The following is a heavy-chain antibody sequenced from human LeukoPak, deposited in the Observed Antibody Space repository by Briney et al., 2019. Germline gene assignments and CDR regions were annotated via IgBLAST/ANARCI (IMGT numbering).Heavy chain of an antibody. Sequence: PGGSLRLSCAASGFTFSSYAMSWVRQAPGKGLEGVSAISGSGGSTYYADSVKGRFTISRDNSKNTLYLQMNSLRAEDTAVYYCAKPDTYYDFWSGYYGPPGMDVWGQGTTVTVSS. CDR2: ISGSGGST. CDR1: GFTFSSYA. J-gene: IGHJ6*02. V-gene: IGHV3-23*01. CDR3: AKPDTYYDFWSGYYGPPGMDV. D-gene: IGHD3-3*01.